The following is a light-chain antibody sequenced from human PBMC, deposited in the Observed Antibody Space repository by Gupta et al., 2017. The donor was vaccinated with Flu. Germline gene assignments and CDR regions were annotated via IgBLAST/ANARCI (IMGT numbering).Light chain of an antibody. Sequence: EIVLTQSPAILSLSPGERATLSCRASQCVRSSYLAWYQQKPGQAPSLLIYGASSRATGIPDRFSGSGSGTEFTLTISRLEPEDFAVYYCQKYGTSPLTFGGGTKVEI. CDR2: GAS. CDR1: QCVRSSY. V-gene: IGKV3-20*01. CDR3: QKYGTSPLT. J-gene: IGKJ4*01.